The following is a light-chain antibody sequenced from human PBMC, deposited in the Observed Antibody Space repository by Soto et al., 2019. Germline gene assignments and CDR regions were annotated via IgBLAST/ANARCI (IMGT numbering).Light chain of an antibody. CDR3: GSSAGSYSDV. Sequence: QSALTQPRSVSGSPGQSVTISCTGTSSDVGGYNYVSWYQQHPGKAPKLMIYDVSKRPSGVPDRFSGSKSGNTASLTISGLQAEDEADYYCGSSAGSYSDVFGTGTKVTVL. CDR1: SSDVGGYNY. CDR2: DVS. V-gene: IGLV2-11*01. J-gene: IGLJ1*01.